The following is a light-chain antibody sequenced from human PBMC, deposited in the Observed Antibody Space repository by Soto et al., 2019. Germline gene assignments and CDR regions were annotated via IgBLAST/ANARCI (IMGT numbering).Light chain of an antibody. CDR2: GAS. J-gene: IGKJ1*01. CDR1: QSVSSNY. Sequence: EIVLTQSPGTLSLSPGERDTLSCRASQSVSSNYLAWYQQKPGQAPRLLLYGASSRVTGIPDRFSGSGSGIDFSLTISSLEPEDFAVHYCQQYGSSHRTCGEGTEVEIK. CDR3: QQYGSSHRT. V-gene: IGKV3-20*01.